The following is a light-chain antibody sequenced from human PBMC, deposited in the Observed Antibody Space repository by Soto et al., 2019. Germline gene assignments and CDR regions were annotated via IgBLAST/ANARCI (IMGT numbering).Light chain of an antibody. CDR1: QSVSRSY. Sequence: EIVLTQSPGTLSLSPGERATLSCRASQSVSRSYLAWYQQTPGQAPRLLIYGASSRATGIPDRFSGSGSGTDFTLTISRLEPEDFAVYYCQQYGSSGYTFGQGTKLEIK. V-gene: IGKV3-20*01. CDR2: GAS. CDR3: QQYGSSGYT. J-gene: IGKJ2*01.